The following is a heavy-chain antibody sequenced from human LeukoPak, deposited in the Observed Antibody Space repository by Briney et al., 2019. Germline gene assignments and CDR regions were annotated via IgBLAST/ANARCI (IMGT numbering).Heavy chain of an antibody. D-gene: IGHD3-16*01. V-gene: IGHV3-21*01. CDR3: ARGKGGDFQH. CDR2: ISSSSNYI. CDR1: GFTFNNYC. J-gene: IGHJ1*01. Sequence: PGGSLRLSCAASGFTFNNYCMNWVRQAPGKGLEWVSSISSSSNYIYYADSVKGRFTISRDNAKNTLYLQMNSLRAEDMAVYYCARGKGGDFQHWGQGTLVTVSS.